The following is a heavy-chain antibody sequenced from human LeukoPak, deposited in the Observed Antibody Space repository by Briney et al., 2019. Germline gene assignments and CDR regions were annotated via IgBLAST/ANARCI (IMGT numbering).Heavy chain of an antibody. D-gene: IGHD3-10*01. Sequence: GGSLRLSCAASGFTFSSYGMHWVRQAPGKGLEWVAVISYDRSNKYYADSVKGRFTISRDNSKNTLYLQMNSLRAEDTAVYYCAKAGSGSYYVDYWGQGTLVTVSS. V-gene: IGHV3-30*18. J-gene: IGHJ4*02. CDR3: AKAGSGSYYVDY. CDR2: ISYDRSNK. CDR1: GFTFSSYG.